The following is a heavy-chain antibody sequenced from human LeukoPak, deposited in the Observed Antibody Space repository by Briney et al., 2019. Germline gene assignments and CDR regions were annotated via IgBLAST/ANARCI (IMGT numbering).Heavy chain of an antibody. V-gene: IGHV1-69*13. CDR1: GGTFSTYA. CDR3: ARDIRNWFDP. J-gene: IGHJ5*02. CDR2: IIPIFGTA. Sequence: SVKVSCKASGGTFSTYAINWVRQAPGQGLEWMGGIIPIFGTAIYAQKFQGRVTITADESTSTAYMELSSLRSEDTAVYYRARDIRNWFDPWGQGTLVTVSS.